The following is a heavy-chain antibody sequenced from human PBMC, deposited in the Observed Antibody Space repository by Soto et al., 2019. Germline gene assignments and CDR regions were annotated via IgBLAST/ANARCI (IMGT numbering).Heavy chain of an antibody. J-gene: IGHJ4*02. CDR2: IYPSGTI. D-gene: IGHD3-16*01. CDR3: AAYTAFAKYYFDY. V-gene: IGHV4-30-2*01. CDR1: GVPITTNGYS. Sequence: SETLSLTCAVSGVPITTNGYSWSWIRQPPGKGLEWIGYIYPSGTIFYNPSLNSRVTISADTSNNQFSLKLTSVTAADTAVYFCAAYTAFAKYYFDYLGRGTMVTVFS.